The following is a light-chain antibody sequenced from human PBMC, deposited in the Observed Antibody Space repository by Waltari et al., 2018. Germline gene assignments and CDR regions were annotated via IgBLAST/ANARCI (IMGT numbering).Light chain of an antibody. CDR2: YDR. V-gene: IGLV3-21*04. CDR3: QVWDDTNNSGV. CDR1: NIESKS. Sequence: YVVTQPPSVSVAPGKTARLTCEGENIESKSVNWDQQKPGQAPVLVRFYDRDRPSGIPERFSGSNSGNTATLTINWVEPGDEADYHCQVWDDTNNSGVFGGGTKLTVL. J-gene: IGLJ3*02.